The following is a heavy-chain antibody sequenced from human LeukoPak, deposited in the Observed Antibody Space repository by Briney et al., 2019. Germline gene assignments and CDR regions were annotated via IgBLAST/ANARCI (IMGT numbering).Heavy chain of an antibody. Sequence: SETLSLTCTVSGGSISSSSYYWGWIRQPPGKGLEWIGSIYYSGSTYYNPSLKSRVTTSVDTSKNQFSLKLTSVTAADTAVYYCARGTRGYGPETAFDYWGQGTLVTVSS. CDR1: GGSISSSSYY. CDR3: ARGTRGYGPETAFDY. V-gene: IGHV4-39*01. J-gene: IGHJ4*02. CDR2: IYYSGST. D-gene: IGHD5-12*01.